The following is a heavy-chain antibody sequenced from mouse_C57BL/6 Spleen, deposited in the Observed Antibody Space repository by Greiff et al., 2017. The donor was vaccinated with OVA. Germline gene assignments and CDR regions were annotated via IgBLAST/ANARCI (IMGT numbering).Heavy chain of an antibody. CDR3: ARSGTYWYFDV. CDR2: INPNNGGT. CDR1: GYTFTGYN. V-gene: IGHV1-18*01. Sequence: VQLQQSGPGLVKPGASVKIPCKASGYTFTGYNMDWVQQSHGKSLEWIGDINPNNGGTIYTQKFKGKATLTVDKSSSTAYMELRSLTSEDTADYSGARSGTYWYFDVWGKGTPVTVSS. J-gene: IGHJ1*03. D-gene: IGHD4-1*01.